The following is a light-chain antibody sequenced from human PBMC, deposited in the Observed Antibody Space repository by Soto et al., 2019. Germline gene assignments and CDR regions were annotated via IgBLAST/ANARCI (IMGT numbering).Light chain of an antibody. CDR2: QDS. CDR3: RAWDSSTARV. CDR1: KLGDKY. J-gene: IGLJ2*01. V-gene: IGLV3-1*01. Sequence: SYELTQPPSVSVSPGQTASITCSGDKLGDKYACWYQQKPGQSPVLVIYQDSKRPSGIPERFSGSNSGNTATLTISGTQAMDEADYYCRAWDSSTARVFGGGTKVTVL.